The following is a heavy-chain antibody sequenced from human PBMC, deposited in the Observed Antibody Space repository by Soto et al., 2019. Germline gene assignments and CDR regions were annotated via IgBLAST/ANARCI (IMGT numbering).Heavy chain of an antibody. V-gene: IGHV1-3*01. D-gene: IGHD3-9*01. CDR3: ARDRLRYFDWPPVQSTLYNWFDP. J-gene: IGHJ5*02. CDR1: GYTFTSYA. Sequence: ASVNVSCKASGYTFTSYAMHWVRQAPGQRLEWMGWINAGNGNTKYSQKFQGRVTITRDTSASTAYMELSSLRSEDTAVYYCARDRLRYFDWPPVQSTLYNWFDPWGQGTLVTVSS. CDR2: INAGNGNT.